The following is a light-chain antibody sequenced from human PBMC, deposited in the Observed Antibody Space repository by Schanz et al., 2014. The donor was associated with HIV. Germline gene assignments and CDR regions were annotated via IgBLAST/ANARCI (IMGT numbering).Light chain of an antibody. CDR2: DVS. CDR1: SSDVGGYNY. V-gene: IGLV2-14*01. Sequence: QSALTQPASVSGSPGQSITISCTGTSSDVGGYNYVSWYQQHPGKAPKIMIYDVSSRPSGVSNRFSGSKSANTAFLTISGLQAEDEADYYCSSYTGSSSLGCVFGTGTKLTVL. CDR3: SSYTGSSSLGCV. J-gene: IGLJ1*01.